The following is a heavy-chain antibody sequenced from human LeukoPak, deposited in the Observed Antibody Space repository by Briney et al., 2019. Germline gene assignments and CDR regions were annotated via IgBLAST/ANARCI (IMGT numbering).Heavy chain of an antibody. V-gene: IGHV3-23*01. D-gene: IGHD3-10*01. CDR3: AKDRISYTTSPGELSH. Sequence: RGESLKISCKGSGYSFTNYWIGWVRQVPGKGLEWVSTIRGSGESTHYADSVQGRFTISRDNSLYTVYLQMDSLRGDDTAVYYCAKDRISYTTSPGELSHWGQGTLVIVSS. J-gene: IGHJ4*02. CDR1: GYSFTNYW. CDR2: IRGSGEST.